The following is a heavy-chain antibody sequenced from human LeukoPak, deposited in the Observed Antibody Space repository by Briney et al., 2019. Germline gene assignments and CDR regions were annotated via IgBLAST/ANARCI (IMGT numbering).Heavy chain of an antibody. CDR2: ITQDGAVT. Sequence: GGSLRLSCAASGFPFNVYWMHWVRQAPGKGLVWISLITQDGAVTNYADSVKGRFTISRDNAKNTLYLQMNSLRADDTAMYYCARAGTDWKIDYWGQGALVTVSS. CDR3: ARAGTDWKIDY. J-gene: IGHJ4*02. V-gene: IGHV3-74*01. CDR1: GFPFNVYW. D-gene: IGHD1-1*01.